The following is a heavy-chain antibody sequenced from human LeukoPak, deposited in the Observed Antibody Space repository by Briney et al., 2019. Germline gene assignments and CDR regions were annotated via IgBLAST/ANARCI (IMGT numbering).Heavy chain of an antibody. V-gene: IGHV3-74*01. CDR3: ARACTYYYDSSGPADY. Sequence: PGGSLRLSCAASGFTFSSYWMHWVRQAPGKGLVWVSRINSDGSSTSYAESVKGRFTISRDNAKNKLYLQMNSLRAEDTAVYYCARACTYYYDSSGPADYWGQGTLVTVSS. CDR1: GFTFSSYW. D-gene: IGHD3-22*01. J-gene: IGHJ4*02. CDR2: INSDGSST.